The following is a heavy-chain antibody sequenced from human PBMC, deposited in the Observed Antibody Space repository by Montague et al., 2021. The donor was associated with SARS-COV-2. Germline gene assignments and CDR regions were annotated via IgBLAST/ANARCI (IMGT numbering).Heavy chain of an antibody. CDR1: GGSFSGYY. CDR3: ARVRYYGSGTSLAMDV. Sequence: SETLSLTCAVYGGSFSGYYWSWIRQPPGKGLEWIGEINHSGSTNYNPSLKSRVTISVDTSKNQFSLKLSSATAADTAVYYCARVRYYGSGTSLAMDVWGQGTTVTVSS. CDR2: INHSGST. J-gene: IGHJ6*02. V-gene: IGHV4-34*01. D-gene: IGHD3-10*01.